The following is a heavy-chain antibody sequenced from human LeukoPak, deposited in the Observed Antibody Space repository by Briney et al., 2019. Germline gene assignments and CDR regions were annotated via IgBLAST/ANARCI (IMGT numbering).Heavy chain of an antibody. Sequence: GGSLRLSCAASEFTFSNAWMSWVRQAPGKGLEWVGRIKSKTDGGTTDYAAPVKGRFTISRDDSKNTLYLQMNSLKTEDTAVYYCTTDPDPTYYYDSSGYSYQVAAFDIWGQGTMVTVSS. CDR2: IKSKTDGGTT. D-gene: IGHD3-22*01. J-gene: IGHJ3*02. CDR3: TTDPDPTYYYDSSGYSYQVAAFDI. CDR1: EFTFSNAW. V-gene: IGHV3-15*01.